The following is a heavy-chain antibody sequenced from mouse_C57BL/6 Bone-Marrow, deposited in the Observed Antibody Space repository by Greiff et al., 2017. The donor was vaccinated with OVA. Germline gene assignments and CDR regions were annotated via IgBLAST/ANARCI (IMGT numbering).Heavy chain of an antibody. J-gene: IGHJ3*01. V-gene: IGHV14-2*01. Sequence: VQLKESGAELVKPGASVKLSCTATGFYIKDYYMHWVMQRTEQGLEWFVRIDPEDGETKYAPKFPGKATITADTSSNTAYLQLSSLTSEDTAVYYCARGYPRGAWFAYWGQGTLVTVSA. D-gene: IGHD2-2*01. CDR2: IDPEDGET. CDR1: GFYIKDYY. CDR3: ARGYPRGAWFAY.